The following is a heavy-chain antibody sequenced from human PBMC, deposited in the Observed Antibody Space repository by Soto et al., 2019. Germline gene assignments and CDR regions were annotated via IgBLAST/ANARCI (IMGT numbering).Heavy chain of an antibody. J-gene: IGHJ3*02. Sequence: EVQLVESGGGLVKPGGSLRLSCAASGFTFSSYSMNWVRQAPGKGLEWVSSISSSSSYIYYADSVKGRFTISRDNAKNSLYLQMNSLRAEDTAVHYCAFAGSGSYSNVPDAFDIWGQGTMVTVSS. V-gene: IGHV3-21*01. CDR1: GFTFSSYS. D-gene: IGHD3-10*01. CDR2: ISSSSSYI. CDR3: AFAGSGSYSNVPDAFDI.